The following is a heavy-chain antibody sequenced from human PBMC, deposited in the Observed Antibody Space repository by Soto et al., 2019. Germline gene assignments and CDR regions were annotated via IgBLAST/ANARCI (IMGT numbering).Heavy chain of an antibody. Sequence: QVQLQESGPGVVQPSETLSLTCSVSGDSISYYYWSWIRQPPGRGLEWIGYVHNSDTGDYNPSLKSRLTISMDTSKNHFSLILGSVTAADTAVYFCARHKTYGADFFSPYYFDSWGQGTLVTVSS. V-gene: IGHV4-59*08. CDR2: VHNSDTG. D-gene: IGHD2-21*02. CDR3: ARHKTYGADFFSPYYFDS. J-gene: IGHJ4*02. CDR1: GDSISYYY.